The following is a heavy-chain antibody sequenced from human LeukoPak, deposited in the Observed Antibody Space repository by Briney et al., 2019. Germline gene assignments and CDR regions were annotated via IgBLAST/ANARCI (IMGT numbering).Heavy chain of an antibody. Sequence: SEILSLTCTVSGGSMHIYSWSWVRQPAGKGLEWIGRMFTTGSAYYSPSLQSRVSMSADTSKNQFSLKLSSVTAADTAVYYCARGTLRNYDSSGYYSDYFDYWGQGTLVTVSS. CDR3: ARGTLRNYDSSGYYSDYFDY. CDR2: MFTTGSA. V-gene: IGHV4-4*07. CDR1: GGSMHIYS. J-gene: IGHJ4*02. D-gene: IGHD3-22*01.